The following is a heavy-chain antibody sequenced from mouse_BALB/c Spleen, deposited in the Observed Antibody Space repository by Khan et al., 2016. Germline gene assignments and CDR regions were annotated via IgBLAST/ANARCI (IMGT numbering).Heavy chain of an antibody. CDR1: GYSITSGYG. D-gene: IGHD1-2*01. CDR2: ISYSGST. Sequence: EVQLQEPGPGLVKPSQSLSLTCTVTGYSITSGYGWNWIRQFPGNKLEWMGYISYSGSTNYNPSIKSRISITRDTSKNQIFLQLNSVTTDDTATYYCAITARIKYWGQGTTLTVAS. CDR3: AITARIKY. V-gene: IGHV3-2*02. J-gene: IGHJ2*01.